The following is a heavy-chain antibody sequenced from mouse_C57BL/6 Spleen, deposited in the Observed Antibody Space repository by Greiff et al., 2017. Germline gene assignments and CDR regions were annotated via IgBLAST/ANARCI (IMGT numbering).Heavy chain of an antibody. CDR1: GYTFTSYW. D-gene: IGHD1-1*01. V-gene: IGHV1-72*01. Sequence: QVQLQQPGAELVKPGASVKLSCKASGYTFTSYWMHWVKQRPGRGLEWIGRIDPNSGGTKYNEKFKSKATLTVDKPSSTAYMQLSSLTSEDSAVYYCAREISTVVESGAWFAYWGQGTLVTVSA. CDR2: IDPNSGGT. J-gene: IGHJ3*01. CDR3: AREISTVVESGAWFAY.